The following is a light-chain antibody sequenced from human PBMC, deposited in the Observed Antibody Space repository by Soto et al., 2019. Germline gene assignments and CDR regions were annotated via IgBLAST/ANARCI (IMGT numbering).Light chain of an antibody. J-gene: IGKJ1*01. CDR3: QHGWT. CDR2: DAS. Sequence: DIQMTHSPSTLSASVGDRVTITCRASQTINKWLAWYQQKQGKXPKFLIYDASFLQSGVPSRFSGSGAETEFTLTISSLQADDVATYYCQHGWTFGQGTKVDIK. CDR1: QTINKW. V-gene: IGKV1-5*01.